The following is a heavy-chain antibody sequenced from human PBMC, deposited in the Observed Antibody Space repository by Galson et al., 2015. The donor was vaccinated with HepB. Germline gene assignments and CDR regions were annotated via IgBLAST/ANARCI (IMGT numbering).Heavy chain of an antibody. D-gene: IGHD3-3*01. J-gene: IGHJ6*02. CDR2: ITGGATTI. Sequence: SLRLSCAASGLTFNSYNFNWVRQAPGRGLEWIALITGGATTIYYAESVRGRFTISRDNAKKSLSLQMNSLRGEDTAMYYCAILKGGFFGVIVTGGTYYHGLDVWGQGATVTVSS. CDR1: GLTFNSYN. V-gene: IGHV3-48*01. CDR3: AILKGGFFGVIVTGGTYYHGLDV.